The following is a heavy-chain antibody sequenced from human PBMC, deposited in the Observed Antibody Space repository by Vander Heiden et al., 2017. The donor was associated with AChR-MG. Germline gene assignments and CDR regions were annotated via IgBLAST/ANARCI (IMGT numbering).Heavy chain of an antibody. D-gene: IGHD3-3*01. J-gene: IGHJ6*02. CDR1: GFTLDDYA. CDR2: ISWNSGSI. CDR3: AKDITPPIGVCWSGYGMDV. Sequence: EVQLVESGGGLVQPGRSLRPPCAASGFTLDDYALHWVRQAPGKGLEWVSGISWNSGSIGYADSVKGRFTISRDNAKNSLYLQMNSLRAEDTALYYCAKDITPPIGVCWSGYGMDVWVQGTTVTVSS. V-gene: IGHV3-9*01.